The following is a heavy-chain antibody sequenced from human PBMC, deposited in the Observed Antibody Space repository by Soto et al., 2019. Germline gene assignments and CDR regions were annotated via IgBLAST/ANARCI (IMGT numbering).Heavy chain of an antibody. V-gene: IGHV3-23*01. Sequence: PGGSLRLSCAASGFTFSNYAVTWVRQAPGKGLEWVSTISGSGGSTYYADSVKGRFTISRDNSKNTLYLQMNSLRAEDTAVYYCAKDGRDDIVVVPAGLYFDPWGQGTLVTV. CDR2: ISGSGGST. D-gene: IGHD2-2*01. CDR3: AKDGRDDIVVVPAGLYFDP. CDR1: GFTFSNYA. J-gene: IGHJ5*02.